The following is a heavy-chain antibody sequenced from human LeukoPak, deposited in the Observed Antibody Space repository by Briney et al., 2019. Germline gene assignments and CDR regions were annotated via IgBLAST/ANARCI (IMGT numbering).Heavy chain of an antibody. D-gene: IGHD3-22*01. CDR2: ISTSSSSI. V-gene: IGHV3-48*02. CDR1: GFTFSTYA. Sequence: PGRSLRLSCAASGFTFSTYAMNWVRQAPGKGLEWVSYISTSSSSIYYADSVKGRFTISRDNAKNSLYLQMNSLRDEDTAVYYCARGGSGYGDYYYFYSMDVWGQGTTVTVSS. CDR3: ARGGSGYGDYYYFYSMDV. J-gene: IGHJ6*02.